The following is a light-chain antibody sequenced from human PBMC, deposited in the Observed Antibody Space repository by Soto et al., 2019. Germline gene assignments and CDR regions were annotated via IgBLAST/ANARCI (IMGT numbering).Light chain of an antibody. CDR2: ATS. V-gene: IGKV1-39*01. CDR3: QQGYSVPIT. Sequence: DILMTQSPSSLSASVGDRVTISCRASQSISSYLNWYQQKPGKVPKLLVYATSSFQSGVPSRFSGSGSGTDFTLTISRLQPEDFATYYCQQGYSVPITFGQGTRLEIK. J-gene: IGKJ5*01. CDR1: QSISSY.